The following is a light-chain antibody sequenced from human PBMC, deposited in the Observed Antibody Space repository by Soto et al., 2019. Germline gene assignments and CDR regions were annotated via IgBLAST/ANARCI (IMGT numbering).Light chain of an antibody. Sequence: EVVLTQSTSTLSLSPGERSTLSCRASQSVSSYLAWYQQKPGQAPRLLISDASNRATGIPARFSGSGSGTDFTLTISSLEPEDFAVYYCQQGLTFGGGTKVDIK. CDR3: QQGLT. V-gene: IGKV3-11*01. CDR1: QSVSSY. J-gene: IGKJ4*01. CDR2: DAS.